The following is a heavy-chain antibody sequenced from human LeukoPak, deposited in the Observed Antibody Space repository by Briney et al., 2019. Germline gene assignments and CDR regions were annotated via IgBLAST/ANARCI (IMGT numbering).Heavy chain of an antibody. D-gene: IGHD3-3*01. Sequence: GGSLRLSCAASGFTFSSYSMNWVRQAPGKGLEWVSSISSSSSYIYYADSVKGRFTISRDNAKNSLYLQMNSLRAEDTAVYYCARGRYDFWSGYCTFDYWGQGTLVTVSS. CDR1: GFTFSSYS. V-gene: IGHV3-21*01. CDR2: ISSSSSYI. J-gene: IGHJ4*02. CDR3: ARGRYDFWSGYCTFDY.